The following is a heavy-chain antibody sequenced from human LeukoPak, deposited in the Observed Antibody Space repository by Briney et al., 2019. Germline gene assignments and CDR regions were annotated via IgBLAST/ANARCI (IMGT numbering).Heavy chain of an antibody. J-gene: IGHJ4*02. CDR3: ARDAWGSYSSSWYTFNY. V-gene: IGHV1-8*03. D-gene: IGHD6-13*01. Sequence: ASVKVSCKASGYTFTSYDINWVRQATGQGLEWMGWMNPNSGNTGYAQKFQGRVTITRNTSISTAYMELSSLRSEDTAVYYCARDAWGSYSSSWYTFNYWGQGTLVTVSS. CDR1: GYTFTSYD. CDR2: MNPNSGNT.